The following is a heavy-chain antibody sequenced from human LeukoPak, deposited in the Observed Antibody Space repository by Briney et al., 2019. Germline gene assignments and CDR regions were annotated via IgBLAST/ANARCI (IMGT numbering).Heavy chain of an antibody. Sequence: GGSLRLSCAASGFTFSSYSMNWVRQAPGKGLEWVSYISSSSSYIYYADSVKGRFTISRDNSKNTLYLQTNSLRAEDTAVYYCARDVTHRNYYGSGSSNWGQGTLVTVSS. CDR2: ISSSSSYI. CDR1: GFTFSSYS. CDR3: ARDVTHRNYYGSGSSN. D-gene: IGHD3-10*01. V-gene: IGHV3-21*05. J-gene: IGHJ4*02.